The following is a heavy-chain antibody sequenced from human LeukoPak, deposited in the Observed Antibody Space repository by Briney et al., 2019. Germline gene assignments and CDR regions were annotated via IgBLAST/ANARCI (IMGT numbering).Heavy chain of an antibody. V-gene: IGHV4-34*01. CDR2: INHSGST. CDR1: GGSFSGYY. J-gene: IGHJ5*02. D-gene: IGHD3-9*01. CDR3: ARRNYDISSKGFDP. Sequence: SETLSLTCAVYGGSFSGYYWSWIRQPPGKGPEWIGEINHSGSTNYNPSLKSRVTISVDTSKNQFSLKLSSVTAADTAVYYCARRNYDISSKGFDPWGQGTLVTVSS.